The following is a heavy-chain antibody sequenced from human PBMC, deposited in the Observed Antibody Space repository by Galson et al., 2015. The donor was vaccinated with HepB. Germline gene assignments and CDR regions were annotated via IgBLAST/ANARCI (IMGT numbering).Heavy chain of an antibody. CDR1: GYTFTSYA. CDR2: INAGNGNT. D-gene: IGHD2-15*01. CDR3: ARGSVVVVAAYSGYLGDY. Sequence: SVKVSCKASGYTFTSYAMHWVRQAPGQRLEWMGWINAGNGNTKYSQKFQGRVTITRDTSASTAYMELSSLRSEDTAVYYCARGSVVVVAAYSGYLGDYWGQGTLVTVSS. V-gene: IGHV1-3*01. J-gene: IGHJ4*02.